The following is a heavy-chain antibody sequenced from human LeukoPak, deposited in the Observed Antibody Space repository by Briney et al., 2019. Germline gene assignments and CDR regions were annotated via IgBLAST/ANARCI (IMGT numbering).Heavy chain of an antibody. CDR2: IYYSGST. J-gene: IGHJ6*03. D-gene: IGHD3-3*01. V-gene: IGHV4-59*08. CDR1: GGSISSYY. Sequence: SETLSLTCTVSGGSISSYYWSWIRQPPGKGLEWIGYIYYSGSTNYNPSLKSRVTISVDTSKNQFSLKLSSVTAADTAVYYCARCYDFWSGTHYYYMDVWGKGTTVTVSS. CDR3: ARCYDFWSGTHYYYMDV.